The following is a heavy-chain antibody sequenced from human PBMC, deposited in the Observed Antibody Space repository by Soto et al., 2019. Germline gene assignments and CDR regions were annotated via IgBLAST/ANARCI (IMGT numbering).Heavy chain of an antibody. V-gene: IGHV1-2*04. CDR3: ARQISTSPYGFDI. CDR1: GYAFASYY. Sequence: QVQLVQSGVEVKKPGASVRVSCEASGYAFASYYMHWVRQAPGHGLEWMGWINPNSGATTYAQKFQGWVTMTTDTSINTAYMDLRSLKSDDTAVYYCARQISTSPYGFDIWGRGTVVTVSS. D-gene: IGHD3-3*01. J-gene: IGHJ3*02. CDR2: INPNSGAT.